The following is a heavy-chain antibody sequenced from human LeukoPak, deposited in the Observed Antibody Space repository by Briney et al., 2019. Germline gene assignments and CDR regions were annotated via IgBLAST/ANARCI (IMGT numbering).Heavy chain of an antibody. CDR1: GFTFSSYS. Sequence: PGGSLRLSCAASGFTFSSYSMNWVRQAPGKGLEWVANIKQDGSEKYYVDSVKGRFTISRDNAKNSLYLQMNSLRAEDTAVYYCARVLPDDYDFWSGPYWYYYYGMDVWGQGTAVTVSS. J-gene: IGHJ6*02. D-gene: IGHD3-3*01. V-gene: IGHV3-7*01. CDR2: IKQDGSEK. CDR3: ARVLPDDYDFWSGPYWYYYYGMDV.